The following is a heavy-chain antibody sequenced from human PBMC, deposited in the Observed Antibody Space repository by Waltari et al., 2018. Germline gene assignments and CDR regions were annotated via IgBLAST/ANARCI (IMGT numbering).Heavy chain of an antibody. Sequence: EVQLVESGGGLVKPGGSLRLSCAASGFTFSNAWMSWVRQAPGKGLEWVGRIKSKTDGGTKDYAAAVKGRFTSSRDNAKNALYLQMNSLRAEDTAVYYCARSLVHNDAFDIWGQGTMVTVSS. CDR2: IKSKTDGGTK. CDR1: GFTFSNAW. D-gene: IGHD3-10*01. V-gene: IGHV3-15*01. CDR3: ARSLVHNDAFDI. J-gene: IGHJ3*02.